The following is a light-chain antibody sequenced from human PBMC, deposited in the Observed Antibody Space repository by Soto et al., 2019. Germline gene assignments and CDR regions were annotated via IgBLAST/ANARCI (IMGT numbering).Light chain of an antibody. V-gene: IGLV2-14*01. CDR2: EVI. Sequence: QSVLTQPASVPGSPGQSITISCTGTSSDVGGYHYVSWYQQHPGKAPKLMIYEVINRPSGVSNRFSASKSGNTASLTISGLQAEDEADYYCSSYTSTSTYVFGTGTKVTVL. J-gene: IGLJ1*01. CDR3: SSYTSTSTYV. CDR1: SSDVGGYHY.